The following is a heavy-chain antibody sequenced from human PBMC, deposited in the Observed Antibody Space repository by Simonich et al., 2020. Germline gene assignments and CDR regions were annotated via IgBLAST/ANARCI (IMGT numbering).Heavy chain of an antibody. V-gene: IGHV3-21*01. J-gene: IGHJ3*02. CDR2: ISSSSSYI. CDR1: GFTFSSYS. D-gene: IGHD1-26*01. Sequence: EVQLVESGGGLVKPGGSLRLSCAASGFTFSSYSMNWVRQAPGKGLKWVSSISSSSSYIYYADSVKGRFTISRDNAKNSLYLQMNSLRAEDTAVYYCARCIVGASGAFDIWGQGTMVTVSS. CDR3: ARCIVGASGAFDI.